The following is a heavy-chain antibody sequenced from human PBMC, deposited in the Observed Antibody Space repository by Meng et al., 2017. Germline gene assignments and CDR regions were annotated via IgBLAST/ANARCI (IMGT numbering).Heavy chain of an antibody. J-gene: IGHJ4*02. V-gene: IGHV1-2*06. Sequence: QVQVVQSGAEVTKRGASVKVSCKASGYTFPDYWLHWVRRAPGQGLEWMGRINPKSGDTHYAQRFQGRVTMTGETSISTAYMELSGLRSDDTAMYYCARDEDISAAGKLFGDYWGQGTLVTVSS. CDR3: ARDEDISAAGKLFGDY. CDR1: GYTFPDYW. D-gene: IGHD6-13*01. CDR2: INPKSGDT.